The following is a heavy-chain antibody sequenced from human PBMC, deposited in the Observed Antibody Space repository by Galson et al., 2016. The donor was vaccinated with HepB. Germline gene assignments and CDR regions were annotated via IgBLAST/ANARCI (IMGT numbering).Heavy chain of an antibody. V-gene: IGHV5-10-1*01. D-gene: IGHD6-19*01. CDR1: GYSFTSYW. CDR3: ARHLIIAYSTGLYYYYYYMDV. J-gene: IGHJ6*03. Sequence: QSGAEVKKPGESLRISCKGSGYSFTSYWISWVRQMPGKGLEWMGRIDPRDSYTNYSPSFQGPVTISVDQSTGTAYLQWSSRKASDTAMYYCARHLIIAYSTGLYYYYYYMDVWGKGTTVTVSS. CDR2: IDPRDSYT.